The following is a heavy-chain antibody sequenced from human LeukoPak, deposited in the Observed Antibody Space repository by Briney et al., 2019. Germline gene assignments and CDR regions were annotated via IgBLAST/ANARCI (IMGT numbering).Heavy chain of an antibody. D-gene: IGHD2/OR15-2a*01. V-gene: IGHV7-4-1*02. CDR1: GYTFTTDA. Sequence: ASVKVSRKASGYTFTTDAMNWVRQAPGQGLEWMGWINTNTGIPTYAQGFTGRFVFSLDTSVTTAYLQISSLKAEDTAVYYCARGEYFDPWGQGTLVTVSS. CDR3: ARGEYFDP. CDR2: INTNTGIP. J-gene: IGHJ5*02.